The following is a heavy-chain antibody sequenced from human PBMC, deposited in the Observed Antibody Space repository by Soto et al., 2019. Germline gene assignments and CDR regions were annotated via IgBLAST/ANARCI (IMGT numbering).Heavy chain of an antibody. Sequence: ASVKVSCKASGYIFTNYIINWVRQAPGQGLEWMGWISPYNANTNYAHNLQDGVTMTTDTSTSTAYLEVRSLRSDDTAVYYCARDMDGGSYYPFDYWGLGTLVTSPQ. CDR1: GYIFTNYI. V-gene: IGHV1-18*04. CDR2: ISPYNANT. J-gene: IGHJ4*02. CDR3: ARDMDGGSYYPFDY. D-gene: IGHD1-26*01.